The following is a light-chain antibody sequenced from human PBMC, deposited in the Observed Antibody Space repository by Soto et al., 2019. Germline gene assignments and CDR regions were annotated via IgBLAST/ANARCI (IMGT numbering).Light chain of an antibody. Sequence: QSALTQPASVSGSPGQSITISCTGTSSDVGGYNYVSWYQHHPGKAPKLMIYEVSDRPSGVSNRFSGSKSGNTASLTISGLQAEDEADYYCVSHISVAYRSIYVFGTGTKLTVL. CDR1: SSDVGGYNY. CDR2: EVS. J-gene: IGLJ1*01. V-gene: IGLV2-14*01. CDR3: VSHISVAYRSIYV.